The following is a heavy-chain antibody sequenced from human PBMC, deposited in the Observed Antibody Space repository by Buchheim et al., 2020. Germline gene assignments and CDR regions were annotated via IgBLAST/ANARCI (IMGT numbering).Heavy chain of an antibody. Sequence: EVQLVESGGGLVKPGGSLRLSCAASGFTFSNAWMSWVRQAPGKGLEWVGRIKSKTAGGTTDYAAPVKGRFTISRDDSKNTLYLQMNSLKTEVTAVYYCTTGGDIVVVPAAMDYYYYGMDVWGQGTT. J-gene: IGHJ6*02. CDR3: TTGGDIVVVPAAMDYYYYGMDV. CDR1: GFTFSNAW. V-gene: IGHV3-15*01. D-gene: IGHD2-2*01. CDR2: IKSKTAGGTT.